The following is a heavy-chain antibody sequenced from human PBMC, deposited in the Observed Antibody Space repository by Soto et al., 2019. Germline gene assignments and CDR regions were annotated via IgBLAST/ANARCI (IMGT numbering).Heavy chain of an antibody. Sequence: PGGSLRLSCAASGFTFTSFGMHWVRQAPGKGLEWVAVISFDGSNKYHADSVNGRFSISRDSTKNTLYLQMNSLRADDTAVYYCAKDRVIAVAGYTYYNYGLDVWGQGTTVTVSS. J-gene: IGHJ6*02. CDR1: GFTFTSFG. CDR2: ISFDGSNK. CDR3: AKDRVIAVAGYTYYNYGLDV. D-gene: IGHD6-19*01. V-gene: IGHV3-30*18.